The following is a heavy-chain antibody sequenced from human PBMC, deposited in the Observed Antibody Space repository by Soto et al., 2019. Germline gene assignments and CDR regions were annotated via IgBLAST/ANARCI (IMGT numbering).Heavy chain of an antibody. CDR3: ARQAYCSSTSCHQRTNYYYYMDV. D-gene: IGHD2-2*01. V-gene: IGHV5-51*01. J-gene: IGHJ6*03. Sequence: PGESLKISCKGSGYSFITHWIGWVRQMPGKGLEWMGIIYPGDSDTRYSPSFQGQVTISADKSISTAYLQWSSLKASDTAMYYCARQAYCSSTSCHQRTNYYYYMDVWGKGTTVTVSS. CDR1: GYSFITHW. CDR2: IYPGDSDT.